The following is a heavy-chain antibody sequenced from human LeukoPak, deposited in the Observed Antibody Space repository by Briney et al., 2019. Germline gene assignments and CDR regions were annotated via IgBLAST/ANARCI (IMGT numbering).Heavy chain of an antibody. D-gene: IGHD3-10*01. CDR3: AKDWGYYGSGPFDY. Sequence: PGRSLRLSCAASGFTFSSYGMHWVRQAPGKGLEWVALISYVGSSQDYADAVKGRFTISRDNSKNTLYLQMNSLRAEDTALYYCAKDWGYYGSGPFDYWGQGTLVTVSS. CDR1: GFTFSSYG. J-gene: IGHJ4*02. V-gene: IGHV3-30*18. CDR2: ISYVGSSQ.